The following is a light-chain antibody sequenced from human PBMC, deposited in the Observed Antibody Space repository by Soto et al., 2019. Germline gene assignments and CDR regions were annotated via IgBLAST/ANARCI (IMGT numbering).Light chain of an antibody. CDR3: QPYGSSPLT. CDR2: GAS. V-gene: IGKV3-20*01. CDR1: QSVSSSY. J-gene: IGKJ4*01. Sequence: EIVLTQSPGTLSLSPGERATLSCRASQSVSSSYLAWYQQKPGQAPRLLIYGASSRATGIPDRFSGSGSGTDVTLTISRLEPEDFAVYYCQPYGSSPLTFGGGTKVEIK.